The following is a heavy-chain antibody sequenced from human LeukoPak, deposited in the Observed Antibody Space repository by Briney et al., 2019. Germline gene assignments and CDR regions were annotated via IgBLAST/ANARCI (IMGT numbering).Heavy chain of an antibody. CDR2: IWYDGSNK. D-gene: IGHD3-22*01. CDR1: GFTFSSYG. J-gene: IGHJ4*02. Sequence: PGGSLRLSCAASGFTFSSYGMHWVRQAPGKGLEWVAVIWYDGSNKYYADFVKGRFPISRHNSKNTLYLQMNSLRAEDTAVYYCARDPNYYYDSSGYPSGHYWGQGTLVTVSS. CDR3: ARDPNYYYDSSGYPSGHY. V-gene: IGHV3-33*01.